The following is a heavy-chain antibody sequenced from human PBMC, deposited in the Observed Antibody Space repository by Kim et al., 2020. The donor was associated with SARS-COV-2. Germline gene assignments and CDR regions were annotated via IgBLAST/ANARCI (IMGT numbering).Heavy chain of an antibody. CDR3: AKDLGGSYIPGDY. D-gene: IGHD1-26*01. CDR2: ISYDGSNK. J-gene: IGHJ4*02. Sequence: EGSLRLSCAASGFTFSSYGMHWVRQAPGKGLEWVAVISYDGSNKYYADSVKGRFTISRDNSKNTLYLQMNSLRAEDTAVYYCAKDLGGSYIPGDYWGQGTLVTVSS. CDR1: GFTFSSYG. V-gene: IGHV3-30*18.